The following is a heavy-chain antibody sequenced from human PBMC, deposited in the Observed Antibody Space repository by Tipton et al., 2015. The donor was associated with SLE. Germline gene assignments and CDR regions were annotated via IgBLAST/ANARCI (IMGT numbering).Heavy chain of an antibody. CDR3: ARHDGQWDAFDI. Sequence: LRLSCTVSGGSMSTYYWSWIRLPPGKGLEWIGYIYYSGSTNYNPSLKSRVTISVDTSKNQFSLKLSSVTAADTAVYYCARHDGQWDAFDIWGQGTMVTVSS. D-gene: IGHD6-19*01. CDR1: GGSMSTYY. V-gene: IGHV4-59*08. J-gene: IGHJ3*02. CDR2: IYYSGST.